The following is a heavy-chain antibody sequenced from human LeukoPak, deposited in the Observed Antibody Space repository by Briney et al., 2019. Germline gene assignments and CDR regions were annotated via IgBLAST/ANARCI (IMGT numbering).Heavy chain of an antibody. V-gene: IGHV4-34*01. CDR3: ARAPAARDYFDY. D-gene: IGHD2-2*01. J-gene: IGHJ4*02. CDR2: INHSGST. CDR1: GGSFSGYY. Sequence: PETLSLTCAVYGGSFSGYYWSWIRQPPGKGLEWIGEINHSGSTNYNPSLKSRVTISVDTSKNQFSLKLSSVTAADTAVYYCARAPAARDYFDYWGQGTLVTVSS.